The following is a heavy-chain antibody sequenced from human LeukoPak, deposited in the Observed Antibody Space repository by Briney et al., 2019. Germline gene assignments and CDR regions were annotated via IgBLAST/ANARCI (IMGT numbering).Heavy chain of an antibody. D-gene: IGHD3-10*01. J-gene: IGHJ4*02. CDR1: GFTFSSYW. CDR3: ARDLAGHYYGSGSSFDY. V-gene: IGHV3-74*01. Sequence: GGSLRLSCAASGFTFSSYWMLWVRQAPGKGLVWVSRINTDGSRTSYADSVKGRFTISRDTAKNTIYLQMNSLRAEDTAVYYCARDLAGHYYGSGSSFDYWGQGTLVTVS. CDR2: INTDGSRT.